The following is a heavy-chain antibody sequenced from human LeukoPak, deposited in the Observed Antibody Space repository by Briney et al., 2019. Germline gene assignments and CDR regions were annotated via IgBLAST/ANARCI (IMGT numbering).Heavy chain of an antibody. CDR1: GFTFSSYG. J-gene: IGHJ4*02. D-gene: IGHD3-3*01. CDR3: ARGRSGLDY. Sequence: PGGSLRLSCAASGFTFSSYGMHWVRQPPGKGLEWIGEIYHSGSTNYNPSLKSRVTISVDKSKNQFSLKLSSVTAADTAVYYCARGRSGLDYWGQGTLVTVSS. V-gene: IGHV4-4*02. CDR2: IYHSGST.